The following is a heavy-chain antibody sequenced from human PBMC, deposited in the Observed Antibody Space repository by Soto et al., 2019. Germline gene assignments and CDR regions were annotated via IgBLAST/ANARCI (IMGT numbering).Heavy chain of an antibody. CDR2: FDPEEGEI. Sequence: GASVNVSCKFAGHSLTDLSIHWVRQVPGRGLECLGGFDPEEGEIIYAQNFQGRIRLTEDTSTDTAFMELNSLKSEDTAIYYCATTRTTYVYDFDSWGQGTLVTVSS. CDR1: GHSLTDLS. V-gene: IGHV1-24*01. CDR3: ATTRTTYVYDFDS. D-gene: IGHD3-16*01. J-gene: IGHJ4*02.